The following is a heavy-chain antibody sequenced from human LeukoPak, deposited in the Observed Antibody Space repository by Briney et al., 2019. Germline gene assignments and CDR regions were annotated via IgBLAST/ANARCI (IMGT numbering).Heavy chain of an antibody. Sequence: PGRSLRLSCAASGFTFSSYAMHWVRQAPGKGLEWVAVISYDGSNKYYADSVKGRFTISRDNSKNTLYLQMNSLRAEDTAVYYCARVYFDWLLWGYLDYWGQGTLVTVSS. CDR3: ARVYFDWLLWGYLDY. J-gene: IGHJ4*02. CDR2: ISYDGSNK. CDR1: GFTFSSYA. V-gene: IGHV3-30-3*01. D-gene: IGHD3-9*01.